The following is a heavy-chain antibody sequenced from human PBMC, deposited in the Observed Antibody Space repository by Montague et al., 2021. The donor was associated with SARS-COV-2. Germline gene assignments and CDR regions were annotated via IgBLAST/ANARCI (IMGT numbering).Heavy chain of an antibody. CDR2: IHSGASYA. Sequence: SLRLSCAASVFTFSSHDMTLVLQAPGKGLEWVSIIHSGASYASYSGSVKGRFTISRDNSKNTLYLQMNSLRAEDTAVYYCAKGVGQKSSAVDYWGQGTQVTVSS. D-gene: IGHD1-26*01. CDR3: AKGVGQKSSAVDY. CDR1: VFTFSSHD. V-gene: IGHV3-23*03. J-gene: IGHJ4*02.